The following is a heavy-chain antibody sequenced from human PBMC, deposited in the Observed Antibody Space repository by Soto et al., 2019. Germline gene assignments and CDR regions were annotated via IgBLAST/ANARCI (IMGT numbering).Heavy chain of an antibody. CDR1: GGTFSSYT. D-gene: IGHD3-3*01. V-gene: IGHV1-69*04. Sequence: GASVKVSCKASGGTFSSYTISWVRQAPGQGLEWMGRIIPILGIANYAQKLQGRVTITADKSTSTAYMELSSLRSEDTAVYYCAREAYYDFWSGYYDLRKGGYYYYYYMDVWGKGTTVTVSS. CDR2: IIPILGIA. J-gene: IGHJ6*03. CDR3: AREAYYDFWSGYYDLRKGGYYYYYYMDV.